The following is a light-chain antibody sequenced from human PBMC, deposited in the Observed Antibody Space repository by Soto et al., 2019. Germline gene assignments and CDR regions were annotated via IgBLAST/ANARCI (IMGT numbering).Light chain of an antibody. CDR2: DNN. CDR1: SSNIGNSY. Sequence: QSALTQPPSVSAAPGQKVTISCSGSSSNIGNSYVSWYQQLPGTAPKLLIYDNNQRPSGIPDRFSGSKSGTSASLGITGLQTGDEADYYCGTWDSSLSAVVFGGGTKVTVL. CDR3: GTWDSSLSAVV. J-gene: IGLJ2*01. V-gene: IGLV1-51*01.